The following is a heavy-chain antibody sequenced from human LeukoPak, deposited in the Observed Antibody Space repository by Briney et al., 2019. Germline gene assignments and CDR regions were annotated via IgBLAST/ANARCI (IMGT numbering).Heavy chain of an antibody. J-gene: IGHJ4*02. CDR1: GSLFTSYW. Sequence: GASLQISCKGSGSLFTSYWIAGVRPVPGKGLEWMGIIYPGDSDTTYSPSFQGQVTISADKSISTAYLQWSSLKASDTAMYYCARFLYDSSGYYYGGIDYWGQGTLVTVSS. CDR2: IYPGDSDT. V-gene: IGHV5-51*01. D-gene: IGHD3-22*01. CDR3: ARFLYDSSGYYYGGIDY.